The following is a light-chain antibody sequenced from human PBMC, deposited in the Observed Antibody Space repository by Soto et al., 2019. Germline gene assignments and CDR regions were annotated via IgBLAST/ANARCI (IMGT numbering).Light chain of an antibody. CDR1: QGVSSTY. CDR3: QEYGSSRT. J-gene: IGKJ2*01. V-gene: IGKV3-20*01. Sequence: EIVLTQSPGTLSLSPGERAALFCRASQGVSSTYLAWYQQKPGQAPRLLIYAASSRATGIPDRFDGSGSGTDFTLTISRLEPEDFAVYYCQEYGSSRTFGQGTKLEIK. CDR2: AAS.